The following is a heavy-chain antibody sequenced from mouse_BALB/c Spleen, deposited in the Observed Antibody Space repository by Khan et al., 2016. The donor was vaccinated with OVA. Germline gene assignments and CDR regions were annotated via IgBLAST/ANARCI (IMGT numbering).Heavy chain of an antibody. D-gene: IGHD1-1*01. V-gene: IGHV3-2*02. CDR2: ISYSGNT. CDR3: ARVYGGDFDY. Sequence: EVQLQESGPGLVKPSQSLSLTCTVTGYSITSDYAWNWIRQFPGNKLEWMGFISYSGNTKSNPSLTSRFSITRDTSKNQFFLQLNSVTTEDTATYYCARVYGGDFDYWGQGTSLTVSS. CDR1: GYSITSDYA. J-gene: IGHJ2*02.